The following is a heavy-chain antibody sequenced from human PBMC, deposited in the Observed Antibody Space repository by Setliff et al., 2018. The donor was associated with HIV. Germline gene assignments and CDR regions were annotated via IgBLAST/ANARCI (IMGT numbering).Heavy chain of an antibody. D-gene: IGHD1-1*01. Sequence: SETLSLTCAVSGYSISTNEWWGWIRQPPGKGLAWIGYISNSGKIYYDPSLNSRVTLSADTSKNQLSLKLTSVTAEDTGVYYCARFRVERRLSNWFDPWGQGTLVTVSS. V-gene: IGHV4-28*05. J-gene: IGHJ5*02. CDR3: ARFRVERRLSNWFDP. CDR2: ISNSGKI. CDR1: GYSISTNEW.